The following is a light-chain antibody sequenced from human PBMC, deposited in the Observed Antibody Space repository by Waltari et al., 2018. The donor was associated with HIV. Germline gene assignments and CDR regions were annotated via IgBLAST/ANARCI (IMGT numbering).Light chain of an antibody. CDR3: GAWDDNLSGL. V-gene: IGLV1-47*01. CDR2: KNN. J-gene: IGLJ2*01. Sequence: QAVLTQTPSASASPGQKITISCSGSDSNVGSHYVYWYHQFPGKAPKLLLYKNNHRSSWCPDRFSGSNSGTSASLTLGGLRSEDEGTDFCGAWDDNLSGLFGAGTKLTVL. CDR1: DSNVGSHY.